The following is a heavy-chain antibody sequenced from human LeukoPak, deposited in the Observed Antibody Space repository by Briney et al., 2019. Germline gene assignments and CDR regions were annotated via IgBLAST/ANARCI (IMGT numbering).Heavy chain of an antibody. J-gene: IGHJ4*02. D-gene: IGHD3-9*01. CDR3: ARSFYDILIGYYQYFDY. Sequence: GGSLRLSCAASGFTFRDSAMSWVRQAPGKGLEWVSVIYRDGSSYYAESVKGRFTISRDNSKNTLYIQMNSLRAEDTAVYYCARSFYDILIGYYQYFDYWGQGTLVTVSS. CDR1: GFTFRDSA. CDR2: IYRDGSS. V-gene: IGHV3-66*01.